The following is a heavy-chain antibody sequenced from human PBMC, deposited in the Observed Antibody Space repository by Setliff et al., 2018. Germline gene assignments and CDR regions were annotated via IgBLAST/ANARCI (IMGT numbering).Heavy chain of an antibody. D-gene: IGHD3-22*01. CDR2: ISSSGSYT. CDR1: GFTFRSYS. V-gene: IGHV3-21*06. CDR3: ARDNYYDSTQDAFDI. Sequence: GESLTISCAASGFTFRSYSMTWVRQAPGKGLEWVSGISSSGSYTYYAASVKGRFTISRDNANNSLFLQMDTLRPEDTAVYYCARDNYYDSTQDAFDIWGQGTMVTVSS. J-gene: IGHJ3*02.